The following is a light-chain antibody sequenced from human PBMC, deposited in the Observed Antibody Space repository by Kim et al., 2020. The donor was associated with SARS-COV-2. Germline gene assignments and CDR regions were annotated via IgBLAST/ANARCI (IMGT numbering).Light chain of an antibody. Sequence: VGESVTITCRASQVIGNSLAWYQQKPGLAPKLLIFAASTLQSGLSSRFSGSGSETEFTLTIASLQPEDVATYYCQKYDSAPWTFGPGTKVDIK. CDR3: QKYDSAPWT. CDR1: QVIGNS. J-gene: IGKJ1*01. V-gene: IGKV1-27*01. CDR2: AAS.